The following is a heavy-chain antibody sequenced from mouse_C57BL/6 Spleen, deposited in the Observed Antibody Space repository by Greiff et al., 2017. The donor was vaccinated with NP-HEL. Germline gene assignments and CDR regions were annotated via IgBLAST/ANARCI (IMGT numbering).Heavy chain of an antibody. V-gene: IGHV10-1*01. CDR3: VRQRGYWYFDV. CDR2: IRSKSNNYAT. CDR1: GFSFNTYA. Sequence: VQLKQSGGGLVQPKGSLKLSCAASGFSFNTYAMNWVRQAPGKGLEWVARIRSKSNNYATYYADSVKDRFTISRDDSESMLYLQMNNLKTEDTAMYYCVRQRGYWYFDVWGTGTTVTVSS. J-gene: IGHJ1*03.